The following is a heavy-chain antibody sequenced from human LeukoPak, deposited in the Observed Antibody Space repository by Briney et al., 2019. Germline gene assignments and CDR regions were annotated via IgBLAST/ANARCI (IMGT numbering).Heavy chain of an antibody. Sequence: SGGSLRLSCAASGFTVSSNCMSWVRQAPGKGLEWVSVIYSGGSTYYADSVKGRFTISRDNSKNTLYLQMNSLRAEDTAVYYCARDLAVAGIRGGDCWGQGTLVTVSS. CDR1: GFTVSSNC. V-gene: IGHV3-53*01. D-gene: IGHD6-19*01. J-gene: IGHJ4*02. CDR2: IYSGGST. CDR3: ARDLAVAGIRGGDC.